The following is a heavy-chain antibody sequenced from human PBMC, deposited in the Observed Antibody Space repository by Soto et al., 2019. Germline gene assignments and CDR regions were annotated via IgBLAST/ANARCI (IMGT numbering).Heavy chain of an antibody. CDR1: GGSISSSSYY. V-gene: IGHV4-39*01. J-gene: IGHJ4*02. CDR2: IYYSGST. Sequence: QLQLQESGPGLVKPSETLSLTCTVSGGSISSSSYYWGWIRQPPGKGLEWIGSIYYSGSTYYNPALKSRVTISVDTSKTQFSLKLSSVTAADTAVYYCARHHLGYCSSTSCSRKFDYWGQGTLVTVSS. CDR3: ARHHLGYCSSTSCSRKFDY. D-gene: IGHD2-2*01.